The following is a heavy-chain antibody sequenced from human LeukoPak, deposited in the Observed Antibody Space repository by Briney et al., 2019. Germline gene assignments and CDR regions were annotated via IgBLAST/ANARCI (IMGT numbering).Heavy chain of an antibody. CDR2: INSEGSIT. D-gene: IGHD1-1*01. CDR3: ARDYNWNPPDY. J-gene: IGHJ4*02. CDR1: AXTFSSHW. V-gene: IGHV3-74*01. Sequence: PGRSLRLSWAASAXTFSSHWMHWVRQAPRKGLVWVSRINSEGSITTYADSAQGRFTISRDNAKNTLYLQMNSLRVEDTAVYYCARDYNWNPPDYWGQGTVVTVSS.